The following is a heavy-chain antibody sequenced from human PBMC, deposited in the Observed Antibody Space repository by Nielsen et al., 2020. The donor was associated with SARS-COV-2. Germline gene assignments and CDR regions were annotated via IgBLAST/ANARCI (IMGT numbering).Heavy chain of an antibody. CDR2: INHSGST. Sequence: PETLSLTCAVYGGSFSGYYWSWIRQPPGKGLEWIGEINHSGSTNYNPSLKSRVTISVDTSKNQFSLKLSSVTAADTAVYYCARGVRKGAAAGNYFDYWGQGTLVTVSS. CDR1: GGSFSGYY. CDR3: ARGVRKGAAAGNYFDY. V-gene: IGHV4-34*01. D-gene: IGHD6-13*01. J-gene: IGHJ4*02.